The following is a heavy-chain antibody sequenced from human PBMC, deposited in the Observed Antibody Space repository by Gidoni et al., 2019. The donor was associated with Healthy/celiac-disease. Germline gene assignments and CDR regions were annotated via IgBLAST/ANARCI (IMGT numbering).Heavy chain of an antibody. CDR3: ARDGEVVAFDN. CDR1: GYTFTGYY. V-gene: IGHV1-2*02. J-gene: IGHJ3*02. CDR2: IKPNSGGE. Sequence: QVHLVQSGSEAKKPGASAKVPCTAAGYTFTGYYMHGVRQALGQVLEWMGWIKPNSGGENYAQKYQGRVTMTRDTYNSTAYMMLSRLGSDDTVLYYCARDGEVVAFDNWGQGTMVTVSS.